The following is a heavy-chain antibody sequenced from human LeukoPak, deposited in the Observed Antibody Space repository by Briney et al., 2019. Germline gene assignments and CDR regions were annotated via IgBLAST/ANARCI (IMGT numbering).Heavy chain of an antibody. J-gene: IGHJ4*02. D-gene: IGHD4-23*01. CDR3: ARNSGSNNFYS. CDR1: GFSLGTSGMC. V-gene: IGHV2-70*11. CDR2: IRWDDDK. Sequence: SGPALLNATQTLTLTCTFAGFSLGTSGMCVSWIRQPPGKAVVWLARIRWDDDKSYSTSLKTRLTISTHTSKSKVDLTITNMDPVHTTTYYCARNSGSNNFYSCGQRNPVT.